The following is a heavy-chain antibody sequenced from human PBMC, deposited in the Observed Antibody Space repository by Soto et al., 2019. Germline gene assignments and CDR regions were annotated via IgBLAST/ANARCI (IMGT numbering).Heavy chain of an antibody. CDR1: GGSISSYY. Sequence: SETLSLTCTVSGGSISSYYWSWIRQPPGKGLEWIGYIYYSGSTNYNPSLKSRVTISVDTSKNQFSLKLSSVTAADTALYYCARHDSGAYSSSFGAFDIWGQGTMVTVSS. V-gene: IGHV4-59*08. CDR3: ARHDSGAYSSSFGAFDI. CDR2: IYYSGST. J-gene: IGHJ3*02. D-gene: IGHD6-6*01.